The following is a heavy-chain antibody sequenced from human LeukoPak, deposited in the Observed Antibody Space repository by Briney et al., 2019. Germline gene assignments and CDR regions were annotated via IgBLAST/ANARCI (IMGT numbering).Heavy chain of an antibody. J-gene: IGHJ4*02. CDR1: GFTFSSYA. CDR2: ISYDGSNK. CDR3: ARDDMSSSWYCWFDY. Sequence: PGGSLRLSCAASGFTFSSYAMHWVRQAPGKGLEWVAVISYDGSNKYYADSVKGRSTISRDNSKNTLYLQMNSLRAEDTAVYYCARDDMSSSWYCWFDYWGQGTLVTVSS. V-gene: IGHV3-30*04. D-gene: IGHD6-13*01.